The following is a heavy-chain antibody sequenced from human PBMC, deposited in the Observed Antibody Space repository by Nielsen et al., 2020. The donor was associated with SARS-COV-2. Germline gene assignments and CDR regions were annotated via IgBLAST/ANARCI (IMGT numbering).Heavy chain of an antibody. Sequence: SETLSLTCTVSGGSISSGGYYWSWIRHHPGKGLEWIGYIYFSGRTCYNPSLKSRVTISVDTSKNQFSLSLRSVTAADTAVYYCARESSGYDHYNYDIDVWGQGTTVTVSS. CDR1: GGSISSGGYY. V-gene: IGHV4-31*03. D-gene: IGHD5-12*01. CDR2: IYFSGRT. CDR3: ARESSGYDHYNYDIDV. J-gene: IGHJ6*02.